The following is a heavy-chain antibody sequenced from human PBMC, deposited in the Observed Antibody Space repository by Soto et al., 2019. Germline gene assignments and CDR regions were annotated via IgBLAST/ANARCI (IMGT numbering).Heavy chain of an antibody. CDR1: GGSISSRSYY. V-gene: IGHV4-39*01. Sequence: SETLSLTCTVSGGSISSRSYYWGWIRQPPGKGLEWIGSISYSGSTYYNPSLKRRVTISVDTSKNQFSLKLSSVTAADTAVYYCARRMVRRVIIRGRWFDPWGQGTLVTVSS. CDR3: ARRMVRRVIIRGRWFDP. D-gene: IGHD3-10*01. J-gene: IGHJ5*02. CDR2: ISYSGST.